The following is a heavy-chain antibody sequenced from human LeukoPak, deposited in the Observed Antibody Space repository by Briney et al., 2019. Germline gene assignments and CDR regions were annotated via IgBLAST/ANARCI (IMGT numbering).Heavy chain of an antibody. CDR3: AVYCSSTSCPFDY. CDR1: GYTFTCYD. CDR2: MNPNSGNT. Sequence: ASVKVSCKASGYTFTCYDINWVRQATGQGLEWMGWMNPNSGNTGYAQKFQGRVTITRNTSISTAYMELSSLRSEDTAVYYCAVYCSSTSCPFDYWGQGTLVTVSS. D-gene: IGHD2-2*01. J-gene: IGHJ4*02. V-gene: IGHV1-8*03.